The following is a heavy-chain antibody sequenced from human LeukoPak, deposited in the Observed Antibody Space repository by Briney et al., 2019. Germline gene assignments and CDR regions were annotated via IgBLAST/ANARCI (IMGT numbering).Heavy chain of an antibody. V-gene: IGHV3-7*01. CDR1: GFTFTSYW. J-gene: IGHJ4*02. Sequence: GGSLRLSCAASGFTFTSYWMSWVRQAPGKGLEWEANIKQDGSEKYYVDSVKGRFTISRDNAKNSLYLQMNSLRAEDTAVYYCAKYYDFWSGYRPTFDYWGQGTLVTVSS. CDR3: AKYYDFWSGYRPTFDY. D-gene: IGHD3-3*01. CDR2: IKQDGSEK.